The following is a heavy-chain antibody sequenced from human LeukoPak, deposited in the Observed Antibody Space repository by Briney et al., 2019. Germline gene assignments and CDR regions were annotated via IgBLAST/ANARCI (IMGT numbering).Heavy chain of an antibody. CDR1: GFTFSSYA. D-gene: IGHD2-2*01. CDR2: ISGSGGST. Sequence: PGGSLRLSCAASGFTFSSYAMSWVRQAPGKGLEWVSAISGSGGSTYYADSVKGRFTISRDNSKNTLYLQMNSLRAEGTAVYYCAKGGPLVVPAARRWFDPWGQGTLVTVSS. V-gene: IGHV3-23*01. CDR3: AKGGPLVVPAARRWFDP. J-gene: IGHJ5*02.